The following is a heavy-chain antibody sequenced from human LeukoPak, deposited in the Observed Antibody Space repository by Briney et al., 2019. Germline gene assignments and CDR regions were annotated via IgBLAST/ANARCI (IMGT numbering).Heavy chain of an antibody. CDR3: AKDAYSGSYDY. CDR2: ISYDGSNK. D-gene: IGHD1-26*01. CDR1: GFTFSSYG. V-gene: IGHV3-30*18. J-gene: IGHJ4*02. Sequence: GGSLRLSCAASGFTFSSYGMHWVRQAPGKGLEWVAVISYDGSNKYYADSVKGRFTISRDNSKNTLYLQMNSLRAEDTAVYYCAKDAYSGSYDYWGQGTLATVSS.